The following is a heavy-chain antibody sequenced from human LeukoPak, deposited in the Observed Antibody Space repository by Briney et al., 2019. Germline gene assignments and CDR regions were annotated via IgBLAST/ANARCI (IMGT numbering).Heavy chain of an antibody. CDR1: GFTVSSNY. CDR2: IYSGGST. Sequence: GGSLRLSCAASGFTVSSNYMSWVRQAPGKGLEWVSVIYSGGSTYYADSVKGRLTISRDNSKNTLYLQMNSLRAEDTAVHYCASGSYYSSQLDYWGQGTLVTVSS. V-gene: IGHV3-53*01. J-gene: IGHJ4*02. D-gene: IGHD3-10*01. CDR3: ASGSYYSSQLDY.